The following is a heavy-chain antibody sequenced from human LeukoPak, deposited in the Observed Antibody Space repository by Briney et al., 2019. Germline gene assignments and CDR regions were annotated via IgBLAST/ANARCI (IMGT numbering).Heavy chain of an antibody. V-gene: IGHV3-21*01. CDR1: GFTFSSYW. CDR3: ARDLDYYGSGSYRGPTYYFDY. J-gene: IGHJ4*02. CDR2: ISSSSSYI. Sequence: GGSLRLSCAASGFTFSSYWMHWVRQAPGKGLEWVSSISSSSSYIYYADSVKGRFTISRDNAKNSLYLQMNSLRAEDTAVYYCARDLDYYGSGSYRGPTYYFDYWGQGTLVTVSS. D-gene: IGHD3-10*01.